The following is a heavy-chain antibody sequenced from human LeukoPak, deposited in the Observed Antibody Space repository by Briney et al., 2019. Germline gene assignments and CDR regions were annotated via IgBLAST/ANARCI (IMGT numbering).Heavy chain of an antibody. Sequence: GGSLRLSCAASGFTFSDYWMSWVRQAPGKGLEWVASIKEDGSEKHSTDSVKGRFTISRDNAKNSVFLQMNSLRAEDTAVYFCATPTMYCGGDCFGDYWGRGTLVTVSS. V-gene: IGHV3-7*01. J-gene: IGHJ4*02. D-gene: IGHD2-21*02. CDR2: IKEDGSEK. CDR1: GFTFSDYW. CDR3: ATPTMYCGGDCFGDY.